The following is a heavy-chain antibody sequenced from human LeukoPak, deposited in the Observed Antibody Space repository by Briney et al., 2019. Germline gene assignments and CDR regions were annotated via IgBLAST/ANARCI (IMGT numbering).Heavy chain of an antibody. D-gene: IGHD3-3*01. V-gene: IGHV3-7*01. CDR2: VNKDGTDR. CDR3: ARERYYDFWSGYYAFDY. Sequence: GGSLRLSCATSGFDFNYYFMAWVRQAPGKGLEWLATVNKDGTDREYIDSVVGRFTISRDNAKSSLYLQMNSLRAEDTAVYYCARERYYDFWSGYYAFDYWGQGTLVTVSS. CDR1: GFDFNYYF. J-gene: IGHJ4*02.